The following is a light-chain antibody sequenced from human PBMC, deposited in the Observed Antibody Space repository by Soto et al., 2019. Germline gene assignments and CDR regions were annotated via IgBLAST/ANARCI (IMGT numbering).Light chain of an antibody. CDR2: AAS. V-gene: IGKV1-39*01. Sequence: DVQMAQSPSSLSASVGDRVTITCRASQYITTYLNWYQQKPGKAPKLLIYAASILQSGVPSRFSGRGSGTDFTLTISGLEAEDFATYYCQHSYSNVWTFGQGTSVEVK. J-gene: IGKJ1*01. CDR3: QHSYSNVWT. CDR1: QYITTY.